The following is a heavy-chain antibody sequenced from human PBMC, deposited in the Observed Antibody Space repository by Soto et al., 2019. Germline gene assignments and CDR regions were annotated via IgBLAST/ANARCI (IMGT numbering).Heavy chain of an antibody. J-gene: IGHJ4*02. CDR2: MNPSGGST. CDR1: GYTFTSYD. Sequence: ASVKVSCKASGYTFTSYDINWVRQATGQGLEWMGWMNPSGGSTSYAQKFQGRVTMTRDTSTSTVYMELSSLRSEDTAVYYCASRTVRYYYDSSGGYFDYWGQGTLVTVSS. CDR3: ASRTVRYYYDSSGGYFDY. D-gene: IGHD3-22*01. V-gene: IGHV1-46*03.